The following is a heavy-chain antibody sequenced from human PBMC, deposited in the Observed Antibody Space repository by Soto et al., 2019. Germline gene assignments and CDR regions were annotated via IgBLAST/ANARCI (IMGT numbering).Heavy chain of an antibody. CDR1: GFTFSSYA. Sequence: ESGGGVVQPGRSLRLSCAASGFTFSSYAMHWVRQAPGKGLEWVAVISYDGSNKYYADSVKGRFTISRDNSKNTLYLQMNSLRAEDTAVYYCARDSRYYGSGSYYNPLNYGMDVWGQGTTVTVSS. CDR3: ARDSRYYGSGSYYNPLNYGMDV. D-gene: IGHD3-10*01. J-gene: IGHJ6*02. V-gene: IGHV3-30-3*01. CDR2: ISYDGSNK.